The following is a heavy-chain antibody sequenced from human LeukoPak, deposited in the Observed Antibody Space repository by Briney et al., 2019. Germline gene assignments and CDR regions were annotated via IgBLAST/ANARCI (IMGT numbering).Heavy chain of an antibody. V-gene: IGHV1-8*01. J-gene: IGHJ5*02. CDR1: GYTFSSFD. Sequence: ASVKVSCMASGYTFSSFDINWVRQAAGQGLDWLGWMNPTTGNSGSAQRFQGRVTLTRDTSTDTAYMELNNLGPEDTAVYYCARKTCSSTSCLHPWGQGTLVTVSS. D-gene: IGHD2-2*01. CDR3: ARKTCSSTSCLHP. CDR2: MNPTTGNS.